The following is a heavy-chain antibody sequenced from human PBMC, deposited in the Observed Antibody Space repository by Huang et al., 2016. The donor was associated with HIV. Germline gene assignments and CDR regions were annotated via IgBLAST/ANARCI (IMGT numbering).Heavy chain of an antibody. CDR2: MDPGDSDS. J-gene: IGHJ3*02. V-gene: IGHV5-51*01. D-gene: IGHD2-2*01. Sequence: EVQLVQSGAVVKKHGESLKISCKGSGYTFNGYWLGWVRQMPGKGMEWMGIMDPGDSDSTYSPSFQGQVTISADKSISTAYLQWSGLKASDTAMYYCARQGVGDVVVEPTGLGAFDIWGQGTMVTVSS. CDR1: GYTFNGYW. CDR3: ARQGVGDVVVEPTGLGAFDI.